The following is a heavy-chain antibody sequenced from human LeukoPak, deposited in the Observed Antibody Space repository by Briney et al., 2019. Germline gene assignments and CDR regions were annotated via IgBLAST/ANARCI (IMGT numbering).Heavy chain of an antibody. CDR3: ARVFYDSSGYHSEAFDI. V-gene: IGHV4-39*07. D-gene: IGHD3-22*01. CDR2: IYYSGST. CDR1: GGSISSSSYY. Sequence: SETLSLTCTASGGSISSSSYYWGWIRQPPGKGLEWIGSIYYSGSTYYNPSLKSRVTISVDTSKNQFSLKLSSVTAADTAVYYCARVFYDSSGYHSEAFDIWGQGTMVTVSS. J-gene: IGHJ3*02.